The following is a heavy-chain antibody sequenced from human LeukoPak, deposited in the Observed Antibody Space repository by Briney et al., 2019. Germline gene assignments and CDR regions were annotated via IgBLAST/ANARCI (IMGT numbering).Heavy chain of an antibody. CDR3: ARGSSSSSWPLSDY. V-gene: IGHV1-18*01. CDR1: GYTFTSYG. J-gene: IGHJ4*02. D-gene: IGHD6-13*01. CDR2: ISAYNGNT. Sequence: GASVKASCKASGYTFTSYGISWVRQAPGQGLEWMGWISAYNGNTNYAQKLQGRVTMTTDTSTSTAYMELRSLRSDDTAVYYCARGSSSSSWPLSDYWGQGTLVTVSS.